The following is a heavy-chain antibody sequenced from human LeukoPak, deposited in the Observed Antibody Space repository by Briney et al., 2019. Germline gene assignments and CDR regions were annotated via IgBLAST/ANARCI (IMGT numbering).Heavy chain of an antibody. CDR3: ARRTGTYYYDSSGYSPWRYYFDY. CDR1: GGSFSGYY. V-gene: IGHV4-34*01. Sequence: SETLSLTCAVYGGSFSGYYWSWIRQPPGKGLEWIGEINHSGTTNYSPSLKSRVTISVDTSKNQFSLKLSSVTAADTAVFYCARRTGTYYYDSSGYSPWRYYFDYWGQGTLVTVSS. D-gene: IGHD3-22*01. J-gene: IGHJ4*02. CDR2: INHSGTT.